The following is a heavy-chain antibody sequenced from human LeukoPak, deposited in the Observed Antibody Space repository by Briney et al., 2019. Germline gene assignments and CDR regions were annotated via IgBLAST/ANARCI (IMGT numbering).Heavy chain of an antibody. V-gene: IGHV3-30*18. CDR2: ISYDGSNK. D-gene: IGHD3-9*01. CDR1: GFTFSSYG. CDR3: AKVAGLLRYFDWLSDYFDY. J-gene: IGHJ4*02. Sequence: GRSLRPSCAASGFTFSSYGMHWVRQAPGKGLEWVAVISYDGSNKYYADSVKGRFTISRDNSKNTLYLQMNSLRAEDTAVYYCAKVAGLLRYFDWLSDYFDYWGQGTLVTVSS.